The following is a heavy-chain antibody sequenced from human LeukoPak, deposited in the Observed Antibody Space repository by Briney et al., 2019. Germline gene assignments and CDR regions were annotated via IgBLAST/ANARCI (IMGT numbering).Heavy chain of an antibody. J-gene: IGHJ4*02. CDR3: ARSPPTPRTSYDFWSGYYTPYYFDY. D-gene: IGHD3-3*01. CDR1: GGTFSSYA. V-gene: IGHV1-69*05. CDR2: IIPIFGTA. Sequence: SVKVSCKASGGTFSSYAISWVRQAPGQGLEWMGGIIPIFGTANYAQKFQGRVTITTDESTSTAYMELSSLRSEDTAVYYCARSPPTPRTSYDFWSGYYTPYYFDYWGQGTLVTVSS.